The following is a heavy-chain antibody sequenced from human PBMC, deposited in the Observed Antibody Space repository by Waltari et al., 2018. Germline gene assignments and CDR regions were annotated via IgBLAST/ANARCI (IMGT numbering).Heavy chain of an antibody. CDR3: ARVARDAFDI. Sequence: EVQLVESGGGLVQPGGSLRLSCAASGFTFSSYNMNWVRQAPGKCLEWVSYISSSTSIIQNADSVKGRFTISRDNAKNSLSLQMNSLRAEDTAVYFCARVARDAFDIWGQGTMVTVSS. J-gene: IGHJ3*02. CDR2: ISSSTSII. V-gene: IGHV3-48*01. CDR1: GFTFSSYN.